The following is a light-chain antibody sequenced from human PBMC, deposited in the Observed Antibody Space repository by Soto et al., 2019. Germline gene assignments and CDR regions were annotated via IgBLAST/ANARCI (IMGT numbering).Light chain of an antibody. CDR3: SSYAGSNHLEV. V-gene: IGLV2-8*01. CDR2: EVS. Sequence: QSALTQPPSASGSPGQSVTISCTGTSSDDGGYNYVSWYQQHPGKAPKLMIYEVSKRPSGVPDRFSGSKSGNTASLTVSGLQAEDEADYYCSSYAGSNHLEVFGGGTKLTVL. CDR1: SSDDGGYNY. J-gene: IGLJ3*02.